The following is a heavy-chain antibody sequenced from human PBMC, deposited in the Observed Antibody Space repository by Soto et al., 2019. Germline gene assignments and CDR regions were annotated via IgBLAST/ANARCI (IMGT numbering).Heavy chain of an antibody. CDR3: ARVGPWVPYYYDSSPYTFENWCDP. V-gene: IGHV4-38-2*01. D-gene: IGHD3-22*01. J-gene: IGHJ5*02. CDR2: TYHGGST. Sequence: QVQLQESGPGLVKASETLSLTCAVSGDSISSGYYWGWLRQPPGKGLEWIGSTYHGGSTYYNPSLNSRVTLSIDMTNNHVSLILNSVTAADTAVYYCARVGPWVPYYYDSSPYTFENWCDPWGQGTLVTVSS. CDR1: GDSISSGYY.